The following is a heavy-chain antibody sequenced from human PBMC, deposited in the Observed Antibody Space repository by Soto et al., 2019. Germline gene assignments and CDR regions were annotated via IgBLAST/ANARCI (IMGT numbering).Heavy chain of an antibody. CDR2: ISYDVTLK. CDR1: GFTFSRYA. J-gene: IGHJ1*01. CDR3: ARSMGGGVNVSRLVIALVH. D-gene: IGHD2-21*01. V-gene: IGHV3-30*04. Sequence: QVQLLESGGGVVQPGRSLRLSCVASGFTFSRYAMHWVRQAPGKGREWVAVISYDVTLKQYADSVKGRVTISRDNSKSTHYLHITSLRADDTAVYYCARSMGGGVNVSRLVIALVHWGQGNVVTVSS.